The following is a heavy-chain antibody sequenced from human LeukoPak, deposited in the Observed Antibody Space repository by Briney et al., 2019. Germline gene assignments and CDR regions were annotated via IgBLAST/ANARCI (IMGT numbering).Heavy chain of an antibody. CDR2: INPNSGGT. Sequence: ASVKVSCKASAHTLTGYFMHWVRQAPGQGLEWMGWINPNSGGTNYAQKFQGRVTMTRDTSISTAYMELSRLRSDDTAVYYCARDLRITMVRGVYPPLGYWGQGTLVTVSS. D-gene: IGHD3-10*01. V-gene: IGHV1-2*02. CDR3: ARDLRITMVRGVYPPLGY. J-gene: IGHJ4*02. CDR1: AHTLTGYF.